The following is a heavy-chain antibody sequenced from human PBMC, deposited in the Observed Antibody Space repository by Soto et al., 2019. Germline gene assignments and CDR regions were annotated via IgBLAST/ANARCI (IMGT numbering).Heavy chain of an antibody. J-gene: IGHJ4*02. D-gene: IGHD5-18*01. CDR2: INAGNGNT. Sequence: QVQLVQPGAEVKKPGASVKVSCKASGYTFNSYAMNWVRQAPGQRLEWMGWINAGNGNTKYSQKFQGRVTITRDTSASTAYMELSRLRSKDTAAYYCARDPGYSYGYNWGQGTLVTVSS. CDR1: GYTFNSYA. CDR3: ARDPGYSYGYN. V-gene: IGHV1-3*01.